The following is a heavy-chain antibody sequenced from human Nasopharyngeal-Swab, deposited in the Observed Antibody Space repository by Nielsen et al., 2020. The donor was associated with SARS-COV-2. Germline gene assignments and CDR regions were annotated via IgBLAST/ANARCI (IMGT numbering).Heavy chain of an antibody. Sequence: GGSLRLSCAVSGFTFSSYSMNWVRQAPGKGLEWVSSVSSSGSYISYADSLKGRFTISRDNVKNTLYLQMNSLRAEDTAVYYCARDPVYSVRRNEGTGGYFDYWGQGTLVTVSS. CDR2: VSSSGSYI. D-gene: IGHD1-1*01. V-gene: IGHV3-21*06. CDR3: ARDPVYSVRRNEGTGGYFDY. CDR1: GFTFSSYS. J-gene: IGHJ4*02.